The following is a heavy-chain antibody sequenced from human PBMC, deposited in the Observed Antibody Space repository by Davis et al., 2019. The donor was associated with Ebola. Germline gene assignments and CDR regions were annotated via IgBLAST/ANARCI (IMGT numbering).Heavy chain of an antibody. CDR1: GFTFSSYA. CDR3: ARVLYDSSGLYYFDY. V-gene: IGHV3-66*01. J-gene: IGHJ4*02. Sequence: GGSLRLSCAASGFTFSSYAMSWVRQAPGKGLEWVSVIYSGGSTYYADSVKGRFTISRDNSKNTLYLQMNSLRAEDTAVYYCARVLYDSSGLYYFDYWGQGTLVTVSS. D-gene: IGHD3-22*01. CDR2: IYSGGST.